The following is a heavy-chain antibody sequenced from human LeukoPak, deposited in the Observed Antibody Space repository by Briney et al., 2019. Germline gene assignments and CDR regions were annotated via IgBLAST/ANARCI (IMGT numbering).Heavy chain of an antibody. CDR2: ISAYNGNT. D-gene: IGHD3-22*01. Sequence: GSVTVSCKASGYTFTSYGIRWVRQAPGQGLEWMGWISAYNGNTKYVEKLQGRVTMTTDTSTSTAYMELRSLRSDDTAVYYCARDLTHNFDNSGYHYGGVGAFDIWGQGTMVTVSS. CDR3: ARDLTHNFDNSGYHYGGVGAFDI. J-gene: IGHJ3*02. CDR1: GYTFTSYG. V-gene: IGHV1-18*01.